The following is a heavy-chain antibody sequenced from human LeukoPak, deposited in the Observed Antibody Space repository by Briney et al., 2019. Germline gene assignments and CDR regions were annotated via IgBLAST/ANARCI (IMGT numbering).Heavy chain of an antibody. CDR3: AKDLHNWSGIDY. J-gene: IGHJ4*02. V-gene: IGHV3-23*01. D-gene: IGHD3-3*01. CDR1: GFTFSTNA. Sequence: GGSLRLSCAASGFTFSTNAMNWARQAPGKGLEGPSGLGSDGRAFYTDSVKGRFTIYTDNYKNTLYLQMNSLRAENTARYYCAKDLHNWSGIDYWGQGTLVTVSS. CDR2: LGSDGRA.